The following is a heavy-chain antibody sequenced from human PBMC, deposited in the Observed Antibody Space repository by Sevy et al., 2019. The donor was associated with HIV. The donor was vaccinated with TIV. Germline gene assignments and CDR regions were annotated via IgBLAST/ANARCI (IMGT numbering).Heavy chain of an antibody. CDR3: ARAMGV. J-gene: IGHJ6*02. Sequence: GGSLRLSCVGSGISISSRWMNWVRQSPGKGLEWVANINQDGSEIYYVDSVKGRFTISRENAKNSWYLQMHSLRVEDSGVYYCARAMGVWGQGTTVTVSS. V-gene: IGHV3-7*01. CDR1: GISISSRW. CDR2: INQDGSEI.